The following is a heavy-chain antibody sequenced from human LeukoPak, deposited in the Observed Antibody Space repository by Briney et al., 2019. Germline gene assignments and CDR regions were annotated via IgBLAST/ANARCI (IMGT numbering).Heavy chain of an antibody. D-gene: IGHD1-26*01. CDR2: INPNSGGT. V-gene: IGHV1-2*02. Sequence: ASVKVSCKASGYTFTGYYMHWVRQAPGQGLEWMGWINPNSGGTNYAQKFQGRVTMTRDTSISTAYMELSRLRSDDTAVYYCAREDGGSSYYFDYWGQGTLVTVSS. J-gene: IGHJ4*02. CDR1: GYTFTGYY. CDR3: AREDGGSSYYFDY.